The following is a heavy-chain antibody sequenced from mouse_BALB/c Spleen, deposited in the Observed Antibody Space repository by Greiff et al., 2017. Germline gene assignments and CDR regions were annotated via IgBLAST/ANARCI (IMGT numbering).Heavy chain of an antibody. Sequence: EVKLKESGPGLVKPSQSLSLTCTVTGYSITSDYAWNWIRQFPGNKLEWMGYISYSGSTSYNPSLKSRISITRDTSKNQFFLQLNSVTTEDTATYYCASQTALGVDYWGQGTTLTVSS. V-gene: IGHV3-2*02. J-gene: IGHJ2*01. CDR3: ASQTALGVDY. D-gene: IGHD4-1*01. CDR1: GYSITSDYA. CDR2: ISYSGST.